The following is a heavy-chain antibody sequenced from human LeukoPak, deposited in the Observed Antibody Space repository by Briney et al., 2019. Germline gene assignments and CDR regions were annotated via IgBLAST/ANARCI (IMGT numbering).Heavy chain of an antibody. CDR2: INHSEST. CDR3: ARGGLAWQLVDFDY. J-gene: IGHJ4*02. V-gene: IGHV4-34*01. Sequence: SETLSLTCAVYGGSFSGYYWSWIRQPPGKGLEWIGEINHSESTNYNPSLKSRVTISVDTSKNQFSLKLSSVTAADTAVYYCARGGLAWQLVDFDYWGQGTLVTVSS. CDR1: GGSFSGYY. D-gene: IGHD6-13*01.